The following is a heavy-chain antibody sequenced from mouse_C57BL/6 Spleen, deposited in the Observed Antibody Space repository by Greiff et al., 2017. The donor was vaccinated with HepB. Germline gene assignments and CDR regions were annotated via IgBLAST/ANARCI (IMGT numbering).Heavy chain of an antibody. D-gene: IGHD2-2*01. CDR2: INPYNGGT. Sequence: VQLQQSGPVLVKPGASVKMSCKASGYTFTDYYMNWVKQSHGKSLEWIGVINPYNGGTSYNQKFKGKATLTVDKSSSTAYMELNSLTSEDSAVYYCARNYGYGYFDYWGQGTTLTVSS. CDR3: ARNYGYGYFDY. CDR1: GYTFTDYY. J-gene: IGHJ2*01. V-gene: IGHV1-19*01.